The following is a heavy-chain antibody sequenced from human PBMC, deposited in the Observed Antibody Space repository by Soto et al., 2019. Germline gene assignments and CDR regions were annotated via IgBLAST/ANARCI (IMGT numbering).Heavy chain of an antibody. CDR2: IYYSGST. J-gene: IGHJ1*01. D-gene: IGHD6-19*01. CDR1: GGSISSYY. Sequence: PSETLSLTCTVSGGSISSYYWSWIRQPPGKGLEWIGYIYYSGSTNYNPSLKSRVTISVDTSKNQFSLKLSSVTAADTAVYYCARGDEEGQSAEYFQHWGQGTLVTVSS. V-gene: IGHV4-59*01. CDR3: ARGDEEGQSAEYFQH.